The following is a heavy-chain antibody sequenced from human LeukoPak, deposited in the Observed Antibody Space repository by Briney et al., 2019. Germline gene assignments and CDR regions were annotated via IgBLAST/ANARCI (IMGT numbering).Heavy chain of an antibody. D-gene: IGHD1-1*01. V-gene: IGHV3-23*01. J-gene: IGHJ5*02. CDR2: ISGSGGST. CDR3: AKESTTLGGGYSWFDP. Sequence: PGGSLRLSCAASGFTFSSYGMSWVRRAPGKGLEWVSAISGSGGSTYYADSVKGRFTISRDNSKNTLYLQMNSLRAEDTAVYYCAKESTTLGGGYSWFDPWGQGTLVTVSS. CDR1: GFTFSSYG.